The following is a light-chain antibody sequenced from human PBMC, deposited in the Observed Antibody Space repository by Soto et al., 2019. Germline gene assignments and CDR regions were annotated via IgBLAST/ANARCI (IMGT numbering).Light chain of an antibody. CDR1: QSVSSY. J-gene: IGKJ4*01. Sequence: EIVLTQSPATLSLSPGERATLSYRASQSVSSYLAWYQQKPGQAPRLLIYDASNRATGIPARFSGSGSGTDFTLTISSLEPEDFAVYYCQQRVTFGGGTKVEIK. V-gene: IGKV3-11*01. CDR3: QQRVT. CDR2: DAS.